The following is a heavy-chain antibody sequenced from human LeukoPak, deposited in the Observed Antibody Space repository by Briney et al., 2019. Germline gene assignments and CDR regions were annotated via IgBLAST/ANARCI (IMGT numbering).Heavy chain of an antibody. D-gene: IGHD2-21*02. J-gene: IGHJ4*02. CDR1: GGSISSGDYY. CDR3: ARVVVTGEFGS. CDR2: IYYSGNT. V-gene: IGHV4-30-4*01. Sequence: SETLSLTCTVSGGSISSGDYYWSWIPQPPGKGLEWIGYIYYSGNTYYNPSLKSRVTISVDTSKSQFSLKLTSVTAADTAVYYCARVVVTGEFGSWGQGTLVTVSS.